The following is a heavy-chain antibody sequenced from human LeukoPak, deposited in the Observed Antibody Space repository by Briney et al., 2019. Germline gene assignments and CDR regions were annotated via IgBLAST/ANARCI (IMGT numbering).Heavy chain of an antibody. CDR1: GYTFTSYA. J-gene: IGHJ6*02. CDR3: GRSCSSGFYCYYGIDV. V-gene: IGHV1-3*01. Sequence: ASVTVSYKASGYTFTSYAMHWVRQAPGQRLEWMGWINAGNGNTKYSQKFQGRVTITRDPSGNTAYLELGSLESEDTAWYYWGRSCSSGFYCYYGIDVLGQGTTVTVSS. D-gene: IGHD3-22*01. CDR2: INAGNGNT.